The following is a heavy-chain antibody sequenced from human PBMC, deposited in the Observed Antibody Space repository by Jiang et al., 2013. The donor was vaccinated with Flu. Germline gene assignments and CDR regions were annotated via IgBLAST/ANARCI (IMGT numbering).Heavy chain of an antibody. CDR2: IRYDGKDK. CDR1: AFSFSRYG. CDR3: AKDLKTNSGWVAFDY. Sequence: QLLESGGGVVQPGGSLRLSCAASAFSFSRYGIHWVRQAPGKGLEWVAFIRYDGKDKYYADSVKGRFSISRDNSKNTMYLQMNTLRAEDTAVFYCAKDLKTNSGWVAFDYWGQGTLVTVSS. V-gene: IGHV3-30*02. J-gene: IGHJ4*02. D-gene: IGHD6-19*01.